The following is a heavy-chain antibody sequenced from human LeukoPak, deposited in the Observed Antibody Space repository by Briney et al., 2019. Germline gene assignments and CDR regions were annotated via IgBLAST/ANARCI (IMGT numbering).Heavy chain of an antibody. Sequence: GGSLRLSCAASGFTVSSNYMSWVRQAPGKGLEWVSVIYSGGSTYYADSVKGRFTISRDNSKNTLYLQMNSLRAEDTAVYYCATVVPAEGGWFGPWGQGTLVTVSS. CDR2: IYSGGST. D-gene: IGHD2-2*01. J-gene: IGHJ5*02. CDR1: GFTVSSNY. V-gene: IGHV3-53*01. CDR3: ATVVPAEGGWFGP.